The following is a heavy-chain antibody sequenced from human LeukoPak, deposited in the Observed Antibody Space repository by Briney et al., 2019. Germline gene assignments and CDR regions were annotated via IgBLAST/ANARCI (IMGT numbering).Heavy chain of an antibody. CDR3: ARGRDGYNYFDAFDI. CDR1: GYSFTSYW. D-gene: IGHD5-24*01. J-gene: IGHJ3*02. Sequence: GESLKISCKGSGYSFTSYWIGWVRQMPGKGLEWMGIIYSDDSDTRYSPSFQGQVTISADKSISTAYLQWSSLKASDIAMYYCARGRDGYNYFDAFDIWGQGTMVTVSS. CDR2: IYSDDSDT. V-gene: IGHV5-51*01.